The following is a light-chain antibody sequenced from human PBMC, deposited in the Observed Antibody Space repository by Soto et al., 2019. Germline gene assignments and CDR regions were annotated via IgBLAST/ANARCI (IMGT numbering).Light chain of an antibody. CDR2: EVT. CDR1: SSDIGGYNY. J-gene: IGLJ1*01. CDR3: CSFTSGNTAYV. Sequence: QSALTQPGSVSGSPGQSITISCTGTSSDIGGYNYVSWYQQHPGKAPKLMIYEVTNRPSGVPTRFSGSKSGNTASLTISGLQAEDDADYYCCSFTSGNTAYVFGTGTKLTVL. V-gene: IGLV2-14*01.